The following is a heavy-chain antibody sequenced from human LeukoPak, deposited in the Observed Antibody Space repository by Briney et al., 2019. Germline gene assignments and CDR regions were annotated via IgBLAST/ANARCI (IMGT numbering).Heavy chain of an antibody. CDR2: ISGSGGST. Sequence: GGSLRLSCAASGFTFSSYAMSWVRQAPGKGLEWVSAISGSGGSTYYADSVKGRFTNSRDNSKNTLYLQMNSLRAEDTAVYYCAKDGVGGGIAGTTDWGQGTLVTVSS. V-gene: IGHV3-23*01. D-gene: IGHD1-7*01. J-gene: IGHJ4*02. CDR3: AKDGVGGGIAGTTD. CDR1: GFTFSSYA.